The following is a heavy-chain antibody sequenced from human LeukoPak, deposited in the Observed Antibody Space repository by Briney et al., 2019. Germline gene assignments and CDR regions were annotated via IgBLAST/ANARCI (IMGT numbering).Heavy chain of an antibody. D-gene: IGHD1-26*01. CDR1: GFTVSSNE. J-gene: IGHJ4*02. CDR2: ISGGST. Sequence: PGGSLRLSCAASGFTVSSNEMSWVRQAPGKGLEWVSSISGGSTYYADSRKGRFTISRDNSKNTLHLQMNSLRAEDTAVYYCKKRGKWELLSCVDYWGQGTLVTVSS. V-gene: IGHV3-38-3*01. CDR3: KKRGKWELLSCVDY.